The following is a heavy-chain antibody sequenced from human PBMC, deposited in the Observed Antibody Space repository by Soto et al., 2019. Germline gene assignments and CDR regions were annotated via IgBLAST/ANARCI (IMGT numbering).Heavy chain of an antibody. CDR1: GGSISSYY. D-gene: IGHD2-21*02. CDR2: IYYSGST. CDR3: ARDRSPGTAIRFHY. J-gene: IGHJ4*02. V-gene: IGHV4-59*01. Sequence: SETLSLTCTVSGGSISSYYWSWIRQPPGKGLEWIGYIYYSGSTNYNPSLKSRVTISVDTSKNQFSLKLSSVTAADTAVYYCARDRSPGTAIRFHYWGPGTLVTVST.